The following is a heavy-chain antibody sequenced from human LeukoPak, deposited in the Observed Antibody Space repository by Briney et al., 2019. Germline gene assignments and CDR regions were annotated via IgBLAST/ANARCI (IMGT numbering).Heavy chain of an antibody. J-gene: IGHJ4*02. Sequence: PRGSLRLSCAASGFNFNTKWMMCVRQAPGKRLEWVANINQDGSEKYSVDSVKGRFTISRDNAKNSLYLEMSGLRAEDSAVYYCADPPSDYWGQGTLVAVSS. CDR1: GFNFNTKW. CDR3: ADPPSDY. CDR2: INQDGSEK. V-gene: IGHV3-7*01.